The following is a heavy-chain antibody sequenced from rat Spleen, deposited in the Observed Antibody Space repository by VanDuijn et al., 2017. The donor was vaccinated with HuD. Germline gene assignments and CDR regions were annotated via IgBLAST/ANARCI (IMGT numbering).Heavy chain of an antibody. V-gene: IGHV5-25*01. CDR3: ARLDGFYHYVMDA. CDR2: ITSGGSNT. CDR1: GFTFSNFA. Sequence: EVQLVESGGGLVQPGRSLKLSCAASGFTFSNFAMAWVRQAPKKGLEWVATITSGGSNTFYPDSVKGRFTISRDNAKSSLYLQMNSLKSEDTATYYCARLDGFYHYVMDAWGQGASVTVSS. J-gene: IGHJ4*01. D-gene: IGHD1-12*03.